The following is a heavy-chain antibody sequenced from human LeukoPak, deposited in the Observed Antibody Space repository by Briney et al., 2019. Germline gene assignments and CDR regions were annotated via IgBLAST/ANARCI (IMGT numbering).Heavy chain of an antibody. CDR3: AKIGSSHDFDY. D-gene: IGHD1-26*01. Sequence: ASMKVSCTASGYTFTVYFIHWVRQAPGQGLEWMGRINPNSGATDYAQKFQGRVTMTRDTSISTAYMELSSLKSDDTAVYYCAKIGSSHDFDYWGRGTLITVSS. CDR2: INPNSGAT. CDR1: GYTFTVYF. V-gene: IGHV1-2*06. J-gene: IGHJ4*02.